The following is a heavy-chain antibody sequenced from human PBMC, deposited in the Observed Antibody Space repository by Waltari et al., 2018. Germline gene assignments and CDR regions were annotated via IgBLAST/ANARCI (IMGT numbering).Heavy chain of an antibody. J-gene: IGHJ4*02. Sequence: QVQLVESGGGVVQPGGSLRLSCAASGFTFSSYGMHWVRQAPGKGLEWVAFIRYDGSNKYYADSVKGRFTISRDNSKNTLYLQMNSLRAEDTAVYYCAKDRGSYPYYFDYWGQGTLVTVSS. CDR1: GFTFSSYG. CDR2: IRYDGSNK. V-gene: IGHV3-30*02. D-gene: IGHD1-26*01. CDR3: AKDRGSYPYYFDY.